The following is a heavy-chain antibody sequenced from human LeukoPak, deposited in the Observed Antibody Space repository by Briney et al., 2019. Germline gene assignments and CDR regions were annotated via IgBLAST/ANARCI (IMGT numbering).Heavy chain of an antibody. Sequence: GRSLRLSRAASGFSFSSYGMHWLGQTPAKGLAWVAVMSLVGSNIYYEDSVKGRFTNSSDHSKKTLHLQINSLKVQDTAFYYFAKVTPGSTARKSGLDFWGQGTLVTVSS. V-gene: IGHV3-30*18. CDR2: MSLVGSNI. CDR3: AKVTPGSTARKSGLDF. CDR1: GFSFSSYG. J-gene: IGHJ4*02. D-gene: IGHD2-21*02.